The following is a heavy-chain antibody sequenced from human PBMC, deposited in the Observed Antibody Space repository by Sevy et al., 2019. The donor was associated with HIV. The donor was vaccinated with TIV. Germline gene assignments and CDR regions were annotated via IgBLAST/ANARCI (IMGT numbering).Heavy chain of an antibody. V-gene: IGHV3-23*01. J-gene: IGHJ4*02. D-gene: IGHD5-18*01. Sequence: GGSLRLSCAASGFTVSTYAINWVRQAPGEGLEWVSAITGGGDSTYYAYSVKGRFTISRDKSKNAVYLQMNSLRAEDTAVYYCAAGDTSMVTDLDYWGQGTLVTVSS. CDR1: GFTVSTYA. CDR3: AAGDTSMVTDLDY. CDR2: ITGGGDST.